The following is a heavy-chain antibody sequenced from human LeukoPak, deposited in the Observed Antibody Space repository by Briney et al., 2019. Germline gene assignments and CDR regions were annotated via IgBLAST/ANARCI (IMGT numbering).Heavy chain of an antibody. CDR3: ARGERGLWSLYGMDV. V-gene: IGHV4-34*01. D-gene: IGHD5-18*01. CDR1: GGSFSGYY. Sequence: SETLSLTCAVYGGSFSGYYWSWIRQPPGRGLEWIGEINHSGSTNYNPSLKSRVTISVDTSKNQFSLKLSSVTAADTAVYYCARGERGLWSLYGMDVWGQGTTVTVSS. J-gene: IGHJ6*02. CDR2: INHSGST.